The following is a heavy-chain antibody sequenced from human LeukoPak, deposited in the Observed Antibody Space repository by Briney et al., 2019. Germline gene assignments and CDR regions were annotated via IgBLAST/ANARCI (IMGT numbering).Heavy chain of an antibody. CDR2: ISSSSSTI. CDR3: AREGDGYNTDY. J-gene: IGHJ4*02. D-gene: IGHD5-24*01. CDR1: GFTFSSYS. Sequence: PGGSLRLSCAASGFTFSSYSMNWVRQAPGKGLEWVSYISSSSSTIYYADSVKGRFTISRDNAKNTLYLQMNSLRAEDTAVYYCAREGDGYNTDYWGQGTLVTVSS. V-gene: IGHV3-48*04.